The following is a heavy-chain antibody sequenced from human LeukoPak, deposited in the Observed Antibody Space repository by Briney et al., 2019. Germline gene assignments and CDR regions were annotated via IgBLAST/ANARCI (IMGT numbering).Heavy chain of an antibody. Sequence: ASVKVSCKASGYTFTSYAMHWVRQAPGQRLEWMGWINAGNGCTKYSQKFQGRATITRDTSASTAYMELSSLRSEDTAVYYCASGYSSSWPNLYFDYWGQGTLVTVSS. D-gene: IGHD6-13*01. J-gene: IGHJ4*02. CDR2: INAGNGCT. V-gene: IGHV1-3*01. CDR1: GYTFTSYA. CDR3: ASGYSSSWPNLYFDY.